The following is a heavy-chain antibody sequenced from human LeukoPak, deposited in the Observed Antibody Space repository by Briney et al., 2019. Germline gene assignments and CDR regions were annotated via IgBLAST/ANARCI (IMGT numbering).Heavy chain of an antibody. Sequence: GGSLRLSCAASGFTFRSYSMNWVRQTPGKGLEWVSSISSSSSYIYYADSVKGRFTISRDNAKNSLYLQMDSLRAEDTAVYYCARKGGPYWYFDLWGRGTLVTVSA. J-gene: IGHJ2*01. V-gene: IGHV3-21*06. CDR1: GFTFRSYS. CDR2: ISSSSSYI. CDR3: ARKGGPYWYFDL. D-gene: IGHD1-26*01.